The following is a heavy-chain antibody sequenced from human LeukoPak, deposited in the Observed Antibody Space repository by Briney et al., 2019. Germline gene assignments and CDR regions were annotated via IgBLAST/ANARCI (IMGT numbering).Heavy chain of an antibody. D-gene: IGHD3-3*01. CDR2: IWYDGSNK. V-gene: IGHV3-33*01. J-gene: IGHJ4*02. Sequence: GGALRLSCAASVFTFSIYRMHWVRQAPGKGLEGVGGIWYDGSNKCYADCVKGRFTISRDNSKNTLYMQMNSLRAEDTAVYSCARGGYDFWSGYSPAYFDYWGQGTLVTVSS. CDR3: ARGGYDFWSGYSPAYFDY. CDR1: VFTFSIYR.